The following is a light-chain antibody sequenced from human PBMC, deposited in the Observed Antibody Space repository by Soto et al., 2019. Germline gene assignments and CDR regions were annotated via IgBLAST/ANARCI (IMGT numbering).Light chain of an antibody. CDR2: DVS. J-gene: IGLJ1*01. CDR3: SSYTSSSTLSYV. Sequence: CTGTSSDVGGYNYVSWYQHHPGKAPKLMIYDVSNRPSGVSNRFSGSKSGNTASLSISGLQPEDEADYYCSSYTSSSTLSYVFGTGTKVTVL. CDR1: SSDVGGYNY. V-gene: IGLV2-14*03.